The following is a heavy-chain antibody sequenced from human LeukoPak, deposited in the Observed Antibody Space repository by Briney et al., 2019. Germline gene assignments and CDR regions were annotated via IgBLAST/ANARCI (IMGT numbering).Heavy chain of an antibody. CDR1: GGSISSSSYY. V-gene: IGHV4-39*01. D-gene: IGHD6-13*01. CDR3: ASFGYSSSWYRNWFDP. Sequence: PSETLSLTCTVSGGSISSSSYYWGTIRQPPGKGLEWIGSIYYSGSTYYNPSLKSRVTISVDTSKNQFSLKLSSVTAADTAVYYCASFGYSSSWYRNWFDPWGQGTLVTVSS. J-gene: IGHJ5*02. CDR2: IYYSGST.